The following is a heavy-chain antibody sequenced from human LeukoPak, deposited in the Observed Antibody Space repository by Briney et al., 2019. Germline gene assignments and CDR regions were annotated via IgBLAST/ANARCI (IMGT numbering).Heavy chain of an antibody. J-gene: IGHJ5*02. D-gene: IGHD2-15*01. V-gene: IGHV3-48*03. CDR1: GFTFSSYE. Sequence: GGSLRLSCAASGFTFSSYEMTWVRQAPGKGLEWVSYISSSGSTTHYADSVKGRFTFSRDNSKNTLYLQMNSLRAEDTAVYYCAKEEAYCSGGSCYSSWGQGTLVTVSS. CDR3: AKEEAYCSGGSCYSS. CDR2: ISSSGSTT.